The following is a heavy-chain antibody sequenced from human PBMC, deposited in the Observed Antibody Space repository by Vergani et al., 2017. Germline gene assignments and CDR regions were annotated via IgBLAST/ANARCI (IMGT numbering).Heavy chain of an antibody. CDR2: FNQNSGGA. Sequence: QAQLVQSGAELKKPGASVKVSCRASGYKFPGYYIHWVRQAPGQGLQWMGWFNQNSGGANIAQYFKGRVTMTSDQPSTTAYLELRSLRPDDTAVYFCGSQLGATTRGNFFYGLESWGQGSTVTVS. CDR3: GSQLGATTRGNFFYGLES. D-gene: IGHD3-10*01. V-gene: IGHV1-2*02. CDR1: GYKFPGYY. J-gene: IGHJ6*02.